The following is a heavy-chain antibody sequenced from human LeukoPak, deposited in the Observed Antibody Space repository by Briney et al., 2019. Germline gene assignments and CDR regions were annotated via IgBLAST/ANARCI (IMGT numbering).Heavy chain of an antibody. CDR1: GFTFSSYA. D-gene: IGHD4-17*01. Sequence: GGSLRLSCAASGFTFSSYAMSWVRQAPGRGLEWVSAISGSGGSTYYADSVKGRFTISRDNSKNTLYLQMNSLRAEDTAVYYCAKSFGGTTLTTGYWGQGTLVTVSS. CDR3: AKSFGGTTLTTGY. V-gene: IGHV3-23*01. J-gene: IGHJ4*02. CDR2: ISGSGGST.